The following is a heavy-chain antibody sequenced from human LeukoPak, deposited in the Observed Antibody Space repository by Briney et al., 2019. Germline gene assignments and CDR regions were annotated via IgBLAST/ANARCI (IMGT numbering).Heavy chain of an antibody. CDR1: GDSISNNNW. D-gene: IGHD2-21*02. J-gene: IGHJ3*02. CDR3: AGAHCGGDCYSGRAFDI. CDR2: IFHSGDT. V-gene: IGHV4-4*02. Sequence: SGTLSLTCAVSGDSISNNNWWSWVRQPPGKGLEWIGEIFHSGDTNYKPSLKSRVTISVDKPKNQFSLKLSSVTAADTAVYYCAGAHCGGDCYSGRAFDIWGQGTMVTVSS.